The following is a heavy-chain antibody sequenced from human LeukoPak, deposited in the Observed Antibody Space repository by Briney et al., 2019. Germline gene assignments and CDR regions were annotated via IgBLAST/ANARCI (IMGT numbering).Heavy chain of an antibody. CDR1: GFTLSGSA. Sequence: GGSLRLSCAASGFTLSGSAMHWVRQASGKGLEWVGRIRSKANSYATAYAASVKGRFTISRDDSKNTAYMQMNSLKTEDTAVYYCCTPAFDYWGQGTLVTVSS. D-gene: IGHD2-8*01. V-gene: IGHV3-73*01. CDR3: CTPAFDY. J-gene: IGHJ4*02. CDR2: IRSKANSYAT.